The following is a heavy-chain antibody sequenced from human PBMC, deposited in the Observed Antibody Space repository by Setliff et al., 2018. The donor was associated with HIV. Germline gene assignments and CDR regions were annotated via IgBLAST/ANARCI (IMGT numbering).Heavy chain of an antibody. Sequence: TSETLSLTCSVSGGSISSSTYYWGWIRQPPGKGLEWIGNIYFSGNTHYNPSLKSRVTISVDTSKNQFSLKLNSVTAADTAVYYCARDLPPRILRLGEYDAFDIWGQGTKVTVSS. CDR3: ARDLPPRILRLGEYDAFDI. CDR2: IYFSGNT. CDR1: GGSISSSTYY. J-gene: IGHJ3*02. V-gene: IGHV4-39*07. D-gene: IGHD3-16*01.